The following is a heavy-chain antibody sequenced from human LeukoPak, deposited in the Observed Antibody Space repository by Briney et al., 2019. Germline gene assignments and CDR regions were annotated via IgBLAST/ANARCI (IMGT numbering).Heavy chain of an antibody. D-gene: IGHD6-19*01. CDR2: IYYSGST. CDR1: GGSISSYY. V-gene: IGHV4-59*01. J-gene: IGHJ4*02. Sequence: KTSETLSLTCTVSGGSISSYYWSWIRQPPGKGLEWIGHIYYSGSTNYNPSLKSRVTISVDTSKNQFSLKLSSVTAADTAVYYCARGPRTSPREQWLVDFDYWGQGTLVTVSS. CDR3: ARGPRTSPREQWLVDFDY.